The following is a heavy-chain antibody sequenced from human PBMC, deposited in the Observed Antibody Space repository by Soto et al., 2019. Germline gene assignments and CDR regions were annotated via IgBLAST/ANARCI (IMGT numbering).Heavy chain of an antibody. Sequence: EVQLLESGGGSVQPGGSLRLSCAASGFTFSSYAMNWVRQAPGKGLEWVSAITGTGGSTNYADSVEGRFTISRDNSRNTLYLQMSSLRAEDTAVYYCAKAGGIAVPGSHLDQWGQGILLTVSS. V-gene: IGHV3-23*01. D-gene: IGHD6-19*01. CDR1: GFTFSSYA. J-gene: IGHJ4*02. CDR3: AKAGGIAVPGSHLDQ. CDR2: ITGTGGST.